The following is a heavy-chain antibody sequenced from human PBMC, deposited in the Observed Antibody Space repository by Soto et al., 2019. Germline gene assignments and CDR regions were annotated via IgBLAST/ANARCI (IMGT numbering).Heavy chain of an antibody. V-gene: IGHV3-7*04. Sequence: EVPLVESGGGLVQTGGSLRLSCTISESTIRRDWMNWVRQAPGKGLEWVAHTNQDGTKKYYVDSVKGRFTISRDNAKNALYLQMESLRAEDTAMYYCSGGVGDAFWGQGTLVTVSS. CDR1: ESTIRRDW. J-gene: IGHJ4*02. CDR3: SGGVGDAF. D-gene: IGHD1-26*01. CDR2: TNQDGTKK.